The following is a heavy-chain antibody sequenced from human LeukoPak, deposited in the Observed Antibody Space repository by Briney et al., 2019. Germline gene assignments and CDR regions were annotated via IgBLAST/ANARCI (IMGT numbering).Heavy chain of an antibody. D-gene: IGHD2-15*01. J-gene: IGHJ4*02. CDR3: ARDLVGSIDY. CDR2: IYSSGST. CDR1: GGSISSYY. Sequence: KPSETLSLTCSVSGGSISSYYWSWIRQPPGKGLEWIGYIYSSGSTKYNPSLKSRVTISVDTSKNQFSLKLSSVTAADTAVYYCARDLVGSIDYWGQGTLVTVSS. V-gene: IGHV4-59*01.